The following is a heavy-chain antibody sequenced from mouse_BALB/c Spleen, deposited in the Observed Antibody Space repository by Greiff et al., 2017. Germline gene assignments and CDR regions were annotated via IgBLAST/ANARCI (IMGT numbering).Heavy chain of an antibody. CDR1: GFAFSSYD. CDR3: ARHYSSRAMDY. D-gene: IGHD1-1*01. CDR2: ISSGGGST. Sequence: DVQLVESGGGLVKPGGSLKLSCAASGFAFSSYDMSWVRQTPEKRLEWVAYISSGGGSTYYPDTVKGRFTISRDNAKNTLYLQMSSLKSEDTAMYYCARHYSSRAMDYWGQGTSVTVSS. J-gene: IGHJ4*01. V-gene: IGHV5-12-1*01.